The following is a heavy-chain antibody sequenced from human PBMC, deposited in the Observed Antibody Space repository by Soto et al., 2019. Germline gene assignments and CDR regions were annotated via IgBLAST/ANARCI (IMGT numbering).Heavy chain of an antibody. CDR2: IYYSGST. CDR3: AIGYDALYPH. Sequence: QVQLQESGPGLVKPSQTLSLTCTVSGGSISSGGYYWSWVRQHAGKGLEWIGYIYYSGSTNYNPSLKRRVTISVDTSKNHFSLKLSSVTAADTAVYYCAIGYDALYPHWGQGPLLTVSS. V-gene: IGHV4-31*03. D-gene: IGHD3-16*01. J-gene: IGHJ4*02. CDR1: GGSISSGGYY.